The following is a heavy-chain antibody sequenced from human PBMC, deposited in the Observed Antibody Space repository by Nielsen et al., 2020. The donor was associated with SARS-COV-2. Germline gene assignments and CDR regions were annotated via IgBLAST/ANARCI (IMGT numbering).Heavy chain of an antibody. J-gene: IGHJ6*02. Sequence: SETLSLTCAVYGGSFSGYYWSWIRQPPGKGLEWIGEINHSGSTNYNPSLKSRVTISVDTSKNQFSLKLSSVTAADTAVYYCARTGLYSSGYFLADHYYYGMDVWGQGTTVTVSS. D-gene: IGHD3-22*01. V-gene: IGHV4-34*01. CDR2: INHSGST. CDR3: ARTGLYSSGYFLADHYYYGMDV. CDR1: GGSFSGYY.